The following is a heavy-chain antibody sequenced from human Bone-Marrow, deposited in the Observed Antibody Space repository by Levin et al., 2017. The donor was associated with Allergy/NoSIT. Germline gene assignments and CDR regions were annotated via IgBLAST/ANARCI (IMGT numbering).Heavy chain of an antibody. Sequence: GESLKISCKASGYNFANSWIAWLRQMPGKGLEWVGIIYPADSDTRYSPSFEGQVTISADQSINTAFLHWSSLEASDTAIFYCARLGGLLLQSPFDYWGQGTLVSVSS. V-gene: IGHV5-51*01. CDR2: IYPADSDT. J-gene: IGHJ4*02. D-gene: IGHD3-22*01. CDR3: ARLGGLLLQSPFDY. CDR1: GYNFANSW.